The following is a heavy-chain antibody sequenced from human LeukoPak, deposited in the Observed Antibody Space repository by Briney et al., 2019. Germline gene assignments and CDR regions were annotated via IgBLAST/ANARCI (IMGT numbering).Heavy chain of an antibody. Sequence: SETLSLTCTVSGGSISSYYWSWIRQPPGKGLEWIGYIYYSGSTYYNPSLKSRVTISVDTSKNQFSLKLSSVTAADTAVYYCARGVQQLGTYNWFDPWGQGTLVTVSS. D-gene: IGHD6-13*01. CDR1: GGSISSYY. V-gene: IGHV4-59*12. CDR3: ARGVQQLGTYNWFDP. J-gene: IGHJ5*02. CDR2: IYYSGST.